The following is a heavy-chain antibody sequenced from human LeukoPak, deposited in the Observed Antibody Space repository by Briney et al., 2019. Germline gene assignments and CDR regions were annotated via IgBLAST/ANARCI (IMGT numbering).Heavy chain of an antibody. J-gene: IGHJ4*02. D-gene: IGHD6-6*01. V-gene: IGHV3-30*18. Sequence: PGGSLRLSCEASGFTFSSFAMHWVRQAPGKGLEWVAMLSHDGSNKYYADSVKGRFTISRDNSKNTLYLQMNSLRAEDTAVYYCAKDSAKWSSSSPFDYWGQGTLVTVSS. CDR3: AKDSAKWSSSSPFDY. CDR2: LSHDGSNK. CDR1: GFTFSSFA.